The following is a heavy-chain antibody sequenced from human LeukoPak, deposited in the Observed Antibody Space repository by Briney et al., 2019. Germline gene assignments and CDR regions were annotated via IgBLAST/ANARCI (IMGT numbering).Heavy chain of an antibody. V-gene: IGHV1-24*01. CDR3: ATSVAGIDAFDI. CDR2: FDPEDGET. CDR1: GYTLTELS. J-gene: IGHJ3*02. Sequence: ASVKVSCKVSGYTLTELSMHWVRQAPGKGLEWMGGFDPEDGETIYAQKFQGRVTMTEDTSTDTAYMELSSLRSEDTAVYYCATSVAGIDAFDIWGQGTMVTVSS. D-gene: IGHD6-19*01.